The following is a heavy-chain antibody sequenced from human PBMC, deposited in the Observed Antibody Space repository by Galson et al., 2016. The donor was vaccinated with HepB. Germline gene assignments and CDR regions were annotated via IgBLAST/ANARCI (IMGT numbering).Heavy chain of an antibody. D-gene: IGHD2-2*01. CDR2: HYYSGSI. J-gene: IGHJ4*02. V-gene: IGHV4-39*01. CDR3: ASTSRDSFCSTTSCSFDY. CDR1: GASISSHTHY. Sequence: SETLSLTCNVSGASISSHTHYWAWLRQPPGKELEWIGAHYYSGSIYYNPSLESRVSLSVDTSKNQVSLRLRSVTAANTAVYYCASTSRDSFCSTTSCSFDYWGQGTLVTVSS.